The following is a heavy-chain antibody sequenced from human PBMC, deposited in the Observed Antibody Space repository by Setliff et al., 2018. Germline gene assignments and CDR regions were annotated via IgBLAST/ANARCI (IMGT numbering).Heavy chain of an antibody. J-gene: IGHJ4*02. CDR1: GYTFTGYY. Sequence: ASVKVSCKASGYTFTGYYMHWVRQAPGQGLEWMGWINPNSGGTNYAQKFQGWVTMTRDSSISTAYMELSRLRSDDTAVYYCARGRDFWSGYLVYWGQGTLVTVSS. V-gene: IGHV1-2*04. CDR2: INPNSGGT. D-gene: IGHD3-3*01. CDR3: ARGRDFWSGYLVY.